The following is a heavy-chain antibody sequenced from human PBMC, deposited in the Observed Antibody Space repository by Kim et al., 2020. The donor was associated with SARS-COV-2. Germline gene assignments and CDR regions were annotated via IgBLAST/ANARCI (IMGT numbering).Heavy chain of an antibody. CDR2: VIPVFGTS. Sequence: SVKVSCKAFGDTFRRYAISWVRQAPGQGLEWMGGVIPVFGTSNYAQKFQGRVTIVADESTSTAYMELSSLTSEDTAMYFCARWGGDSPYYHYGVDVLGQ. CDR3: ARWGGDSPYYHYGVDV. V-gene: IGHV1-69*13. J-gene: IGHJ6*02. D-gene: IGHD2-21*02. CDR1: GDTFRRYA.